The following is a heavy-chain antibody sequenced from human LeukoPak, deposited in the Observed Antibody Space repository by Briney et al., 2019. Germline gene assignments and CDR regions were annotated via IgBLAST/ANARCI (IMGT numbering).Heavy chain of an antibody. Sequence: SETLSLTCAVYGGSFSGYYWSWIRQPPGKGLEWIGEINHSGSTNYNPSLKSRVTISVDTSKNQFSLKLSSVTAADTAVYYCARRGGYRNWFDPWGQGTLVTVSS. CDR2: INHSGST. CDR1: GGSFSGYY. CDR3: ARRGGYRNWFDP. D-gene: IGHD3-10*01. V-gene: IGHV4-34*01. J-gene: IGHJ5*02.